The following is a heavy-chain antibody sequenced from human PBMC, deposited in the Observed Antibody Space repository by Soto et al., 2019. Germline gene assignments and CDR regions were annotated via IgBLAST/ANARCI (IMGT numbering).Heavy chain of an antibody. CDR1: GFTFSSYA. CDR3: AKDRITGRSLGEYFQH. J-gene: IGHJ1*01. Sequence: GGSLRLSCAASGFTFSSYAMSWVRQAPGKGLEWVSAISGSGGSTYYADSVKGRFTISRDNSKNTLYLQMNSLRAEDTAVYYCAKDRITGRSLGEYFQHWGQGTLVTVSS. D-gene: IGHD1-20*01. V-gene: IGHV3-23*01. CDR2: ISGSGGST.